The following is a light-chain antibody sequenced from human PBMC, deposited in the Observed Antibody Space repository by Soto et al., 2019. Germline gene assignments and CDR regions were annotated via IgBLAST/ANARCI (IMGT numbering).Light chain of an antibody. CDR2: GAS. CDR3: QQNGSSGT. Sequence: ILLTQHPDTLSLSPGERATLSCRASQSVSNNYVAWYQQTPGQAPMLLIYGASNRATGIPDRFSGSGSGTDFALTSSRQEPEDFAVYYWQQNGSSGTFGQGTKVDIK. J-gene: IGKJ1*01. V-gene: IGKV3-20*01. CDR1: QSVSNNY.